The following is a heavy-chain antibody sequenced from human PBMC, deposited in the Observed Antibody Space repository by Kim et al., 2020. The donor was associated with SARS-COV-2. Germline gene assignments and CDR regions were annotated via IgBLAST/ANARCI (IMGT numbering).Heavy chain of an antibody. J-gene: IGHJ5*02. V-gene: IGHV3-23*01. Sequence: GGSLRLSCAASGFRFDNYAMTWVRQAPGKGLEWVSVITGSGDTAYYAGSVEGRFTISRDNSKNTVYLQMNGLIVEDTAVYFCVREQWSGADSSWGQGTLVTVSS. CDR3: VREQWSGADSS. D-gene: IGHD3-10*01. CDR1: GFRFDNYA. CDR2: ITGSGDTA.